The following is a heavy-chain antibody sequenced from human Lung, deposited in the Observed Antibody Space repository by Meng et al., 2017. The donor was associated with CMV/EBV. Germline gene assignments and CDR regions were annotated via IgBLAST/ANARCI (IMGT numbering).Heavy chain of an antibody. CDR2: ISSTGKTR. Sequence: FRYYYMAWFRLAPGKRLEWVSYISSTGKTRYYADSLRGRFTISRDNARKSVYLQIHSLRAEDRAVYYCARVEQYCRSGSCQMNFVDHWGQGTLVTVSS. V-gene: IGHV3-11*01. CDR3: ARVEQYCRSGSCQMNFVDH. D-gene: IGHD2-15*01. J-gene: IGHJ4*02. CDR1: FRYYY.